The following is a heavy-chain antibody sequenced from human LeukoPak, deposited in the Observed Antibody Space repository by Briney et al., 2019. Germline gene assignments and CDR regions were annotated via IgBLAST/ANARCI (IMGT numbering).Heavy chain of an antibody. J-gene: IGHJ4*02. CDR3: ARYYYDSSGYSTADTDY. CDR1: GYSISSVYY. D-gene: IGHD3-22*01. Sequence: PSETLSLTCSVSGYSISSVYYWGWIRQPPGKGLGWIGIIYRSGSTYYNSPLKSRITISVATSTNQFSLKLSSVTAADTAVYYCARYYYDSSGYSTADTDYWGQGTPVTVSS. V-gene: IGHV4-38-2*01. CDR2: IYRSGST.